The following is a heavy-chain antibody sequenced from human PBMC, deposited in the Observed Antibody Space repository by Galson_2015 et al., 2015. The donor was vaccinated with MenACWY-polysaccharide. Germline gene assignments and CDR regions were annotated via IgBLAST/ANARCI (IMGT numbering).Heavy chain of an antibody. CDR1: GYSISSGYY. CDR2: IYHSGST. J-gene: IGHJ4*02. V-gene: IGHV4-38-2*01. Sequence: ETLSLTCAVSGYSISSGYYWGWIRQPPGKGLEWIGSIYHSGSTYYNPSLKSRVTISVDTSKNQFSLKLSSVTAADTADYYCARVEKYSGSFYILYWGQGTLVTVSS. CDR3: ARVEKYSGSFYILY. D-gene: IGHD1-26*01.